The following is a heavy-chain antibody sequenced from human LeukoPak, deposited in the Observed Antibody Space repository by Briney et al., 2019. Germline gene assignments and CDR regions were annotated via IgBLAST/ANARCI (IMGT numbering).Heavy chain of an antibody. D-gene: IGHD3-22*01. CDR1: GGSFSGYY. CDR3: ARATYYYDGSGYYSGYYFDY. V-gene: IGHV4-34*01. Sequence: SETLSLTCAVYGGSFSGYYRSWIRQPPGKGLEWIGEINHSGSTNYNPSLKSRVTISVDTSKSQFSLKLSSVTAADTAVYYCARATYYYDGSGYYSGYYFDYWGQGTLVTVSS. J-gene: IGHJ4*02. CDR2: INHSGST.